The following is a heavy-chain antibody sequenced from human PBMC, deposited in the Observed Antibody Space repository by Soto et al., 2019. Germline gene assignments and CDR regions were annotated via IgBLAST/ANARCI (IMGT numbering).Heavy chain of an antibody. CDR3: ARGTVETSIWGYYGMDV. J-gene: IGHJ6*02. CDR1: GFTFSSYE. CDR2: ISSSGSTI. D-gene: IGHD2-21*01. Sequence: GGTLRLSCAASGFTFSSYEMNWVRQAPGKGLEWVSYISSSGSTIYYADSVKGRFTISRDNAKNSLYLQMNSLRAEDTAVYYCARGTVETSIWGYYGMDVWGQGTQVAVYS. V-gene: IGHV3-48*03.